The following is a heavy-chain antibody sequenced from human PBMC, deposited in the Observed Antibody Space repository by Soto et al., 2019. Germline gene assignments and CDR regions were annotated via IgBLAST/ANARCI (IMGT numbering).Heavy chain of an antibody. CDR2: ISGSGGST. V-gene: IGHV3-23*01. J-gene: IGHJ6*03. CDR3: VKGDNGDYLYYYYYMDG. D-gene: IGHD4-17*01. Sequence: GGSLRLSCAASGFTFSSYAMSWVRQAPGKGLEWVSAISGSGGSTYYADSVKGRFTISRDNSKSTLYLQMNSLRAEDTAVYYCVKGDNGDYLYYYYYMDGWGKGTTVTVSS. CDR1: GFTFSSYA.